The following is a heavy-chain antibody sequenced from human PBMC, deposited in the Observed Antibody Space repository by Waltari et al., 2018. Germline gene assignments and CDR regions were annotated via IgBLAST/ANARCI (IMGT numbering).Heavy chain of an antibody. V-gene: IGHV1-18*01. CDR2: NSAYNGNT. Sequence: QVQLVQSGAEVKKPGASVKVSCKASGYTFTSYGISWVRQAPGQGLEWRGWNSAYNGNTNYAQKRQGRVTMTTDTSTSTAYMELRSLRSDDTAVYYCARVDYGSGSYAHWDYWGQGTLVTVSS. J-gene: IGHJ4*02. D-gene: IGHD3-10*01. CDR3: ARVDYGSGSYAHWDY. CDR1: GYTFTSYG.